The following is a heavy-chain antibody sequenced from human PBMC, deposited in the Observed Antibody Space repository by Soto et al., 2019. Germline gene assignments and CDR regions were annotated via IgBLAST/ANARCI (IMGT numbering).Heavy chain of an antibody. CDR3: ARFDYYDSSGYLDY. Sequence: QVQLVESGGGLVKPGGSLRLSCAASGFTFSDYYMSWIRQAPGKGLEWVSYISSSSSYTNYADSVKGRFTISRDNAKNSLYLQMNSLRAEDTAVYYCARFDYYDSSGYLDYWGQGTLVTVSS. CDR2: ISSSSSYT. J-gene: IGHJ4*02. V-gene: IGHV3-11*06. CDR1: GFTFSDYY. D-gene: IGHD3-22*01.